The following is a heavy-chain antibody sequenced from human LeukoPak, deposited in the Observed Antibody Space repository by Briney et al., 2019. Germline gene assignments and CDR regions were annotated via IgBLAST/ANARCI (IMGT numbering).Heavy chain of an antibody. J-gene: IGHJ5*02. CDR1: GGSISSYY. CDR3: ARGYYGSENWFDP. D-gene: IGHD3-10*01. Sequence: SETLSLTCTVSGGSISSYYWSWIRQPPGKGLEWIGYIYYSGSTNYNPSLKSRVNISVDMSKNQFSLKLSSVTAADTAVYYCARGYYGSENWFDPWGQGTLVTVSS. CDR2: IYYSGST. V-gene: IGHV4-59*08.